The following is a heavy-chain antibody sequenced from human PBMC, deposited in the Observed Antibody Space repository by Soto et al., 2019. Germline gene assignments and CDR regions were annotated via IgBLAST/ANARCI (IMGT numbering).Heavy chain of an antibody. CDR1: GFTFSSYS. CDR3: ARERVFGVGIPYCMDV. CDR2: ISSSSSTI. V-gene: IGHV3-48*02. Sequence: PGGSLRLSCAASGFTFSSYSMNWVRQAPGKGLEWVSYISSSSSTIYYADSVKGRFTISRDNAKNSLYLQMNSLRDDDTAVYYCARERVFGVGIPYCMDVWGQGTTFTVS. D-gene: IGHD3-3*01. J-gene: IGHJ6*02.